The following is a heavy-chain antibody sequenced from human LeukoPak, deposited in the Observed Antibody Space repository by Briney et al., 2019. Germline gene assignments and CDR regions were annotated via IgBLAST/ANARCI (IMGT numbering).Heavy chain of an antibody. D-gene: IGHD3-10*01. J-gene: IGHJ3*02. CDR2: INPDSGGT. CDR3: ARDKRRSDYYGSGSYYPDAFDI. CDR1: GYTFTGYY. Sequence: GASVKVSCKASGYTFTGYYMHWVRQAPGQGLEWMGWINPDSGGTNYAQKFQGWVTMTRDTSISTAYMELGRLRSDDTAVYYCARDKRRSDYYGSGSYYPDAFDIWGQGTMVTVSS. V-gene: IGHV1-2*04.